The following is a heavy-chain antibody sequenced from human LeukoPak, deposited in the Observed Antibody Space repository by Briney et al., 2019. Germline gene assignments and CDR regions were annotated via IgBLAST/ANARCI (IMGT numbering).Heavy chain of an antibody. J-gene: IGHJ4*02. CDR2: ISYDGSNK. CDR3: AKDQQLVLDY. D-gene: IGHD6-13*01. Sequence: GGSLRLSCAASGFTFSGYGMHWVRQAPGKGLEWVAVISYDGSNKYYADSVKGRFTISRDNSKNTLYLQMNSLRAEDTAVYYCAKDQQLVLDYWGQGTLVTVSS. CDR1: GFTFSGYG. V-gene: IGHV3-30*18.